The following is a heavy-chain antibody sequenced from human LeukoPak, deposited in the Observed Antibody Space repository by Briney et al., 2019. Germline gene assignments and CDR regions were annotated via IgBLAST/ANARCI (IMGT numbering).Heavy chain of an antibody. D-gene: IGHD2/OR15-2a*01. CDR2: ISGDGNAK. Sequence: PGGSLRLSCAASGFSFSSYSINWVRQARGKGLEWVSYISGDGNAKHYTDSVKGRFTISRDNAKNALYLQMNSLRAEDTAVYFCARDYVYAFDYWGQGTLVTVSS. V-gene: IGHV3-48*01. CDR3: ARDYVYAFDY. CDR1: GFSFSSYS. J-gene: IGHJ4*02.